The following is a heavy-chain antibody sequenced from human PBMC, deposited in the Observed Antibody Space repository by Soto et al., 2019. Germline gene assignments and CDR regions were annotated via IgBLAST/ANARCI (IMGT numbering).Heavy chain of an antibody. D-gene: IGHD6-6*01. V-gene: IGHV1-46*01. Sequence: ASVKVSCKAIGYSFTSHYMHWVRQAPGQGLEWMGTIYPGGVNISYAQKFKGRVTMTKDTSTSTAYMELRSLRSEDTAVYYCARVWDGSSGPDYWGQGTLVTVSS. CDR3: ARVWDGSSGPDY. J-gene: IGHJ4*02. CDR2: IYPGGVNI. CDR1: GYSFTSHY.